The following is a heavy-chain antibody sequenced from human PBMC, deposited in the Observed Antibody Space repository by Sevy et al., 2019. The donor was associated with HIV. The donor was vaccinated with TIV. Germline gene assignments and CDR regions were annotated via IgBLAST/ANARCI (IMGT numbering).Heavy chain of an antibody. V-gene: IGHV1-18*01. CDR1: GYSFTSYG. CDR2: TSTYNGNT. Sequence: ASVKVSCKASGYSFTSYGFTWVRQAPGQGLEWMGWTSTYNGNTNYAQKLQGRVTMTTDTSTRTAYMELRSLRSDDTAIYYCARSVAGQNDYWGQGTLVTVSS. D-gene: IGHD6-19*01. J-gene: IGHJ4*02. CDR3: ARSVAGQNDY.